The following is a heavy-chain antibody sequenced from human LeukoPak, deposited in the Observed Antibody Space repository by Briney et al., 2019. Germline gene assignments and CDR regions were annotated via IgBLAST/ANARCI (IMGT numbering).Heavy chain of an antibody. J-gene: IGHJ2*01. V-gene: IGHV3-30*03. CDR1: GFTFSSYG. Sequence: PGGSLRLSCAASGFTFSSYGMHWVRQAPGKGLEWVAVISYDGSNKYYADSVKGRFTISRDNSKNTLYLQMNSLRAEDTAVYYCAREARGGNFWYFDLWGRGTLVTVSS. D-gene: IGHD4-23*01. CDR3: AREARGGNFWYFDL. CDR2: ISYDGSNK.